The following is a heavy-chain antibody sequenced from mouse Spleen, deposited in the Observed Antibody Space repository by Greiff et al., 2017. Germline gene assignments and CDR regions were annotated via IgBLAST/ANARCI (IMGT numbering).Heavy chain of an antibody. CDR3: AINNGSSFVGY. CDR2: IHPSDGDT. Sequence: QVQLQQPGAELVKPGASVKVSCKASGYTFTSYWMHWVKQRPGQGLEWIGRIHPSDGDTNYNQKFKGKATLTVDKSSSTAYMHLSSLTSEESAVYYCAINNGSSFVGYWGQGTPLTLSS. CDR1: GYTFTSYW. D-gene: IGHD1-1*01. J-gene: IGHJ2*01. V-gene: IGHV1-74*01.